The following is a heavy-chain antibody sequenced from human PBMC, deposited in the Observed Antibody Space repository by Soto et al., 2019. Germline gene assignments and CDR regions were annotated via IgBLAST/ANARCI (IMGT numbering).Heavy chain of an antibody. J-gene: IGHJ6*02. Sequence: PWGSLRLSWSASGCTFSSYAMSWVRQAPGKGLEWVSAISGSGGSTYYADSVKGRFTISRDNSKNTLYLQMNSLRAEDTAVYYCASPKSSDFWSGSYPSPGGVGMDVWAQGTTVTVSS. CDR2: ISGSGGST. CDR3: ASPKSSDFWSGSYPSPGGVGMDV. V-gene: IGHV3-23*01. D-gene: IGHD3-3*01. CDR1: GCTFSSYA.